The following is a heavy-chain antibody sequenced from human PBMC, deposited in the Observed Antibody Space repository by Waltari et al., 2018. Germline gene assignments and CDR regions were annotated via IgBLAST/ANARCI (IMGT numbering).Heavy chain of an antibody. CDR3: ARAGYGSSPDY. CDR2: INPNSGAT. J-gene: IGHJ4*02. D-gene: IGHD6-6*01. CDR1: EYPFTGNY. V-gene: IGHV1-2*02. Sequence: QGQLVQPGAGGRKPEASWRVPCKAPEYPFTGNYKHWVRQVPGQGLEWMGWINPNSGATNSAQKFQGRVTMTRDTSIGTAYMELSRLRSDDTAVYYCARAGYGSSPDYWGQGTLVTVSS.